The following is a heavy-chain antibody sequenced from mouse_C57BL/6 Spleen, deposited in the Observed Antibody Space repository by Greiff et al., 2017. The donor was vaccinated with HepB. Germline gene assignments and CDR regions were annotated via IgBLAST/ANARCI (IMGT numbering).Heavy chain of an antibody. Sequence: QVQLQQPGAELVMPGASVKLSCKASGYTFTSYWMHWVKQRPGQGLEWIGEIDPSDSYTNYNQKFKGKSTLTVDKSSSTAYMPLSSLTSEDSAVYYCARSDGYYFDYWGQGTTLTVSS. J-gene: IGHJ2*01. CDR2: IDPSDSYT. CDR3: ARSDGYYFDY. V-gene: IGHV1-69*01. CDR1: GYTFTSYW. D-gene: IGHD2-3*01.